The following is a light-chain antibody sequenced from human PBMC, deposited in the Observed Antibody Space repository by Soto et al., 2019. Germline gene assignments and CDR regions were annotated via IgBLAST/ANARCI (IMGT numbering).Light chain of an antibody. CDR2: NNN. CDR3: AVWDDSLSGMV. CDR1: SSNIETNT. Sequence: QSVLTQPPSASGTPGQRVTISCSGSSSNIETNTVDWYQHLPGTAPKVLIFNNNQRPSGVPDRFSGSKSGTSASLAISGLQSEDEADYYCAVWDDSLSGMVFGGRTKLTVL. V-gene: IGLV1-44*01. J-gene: IGLJ2*01.